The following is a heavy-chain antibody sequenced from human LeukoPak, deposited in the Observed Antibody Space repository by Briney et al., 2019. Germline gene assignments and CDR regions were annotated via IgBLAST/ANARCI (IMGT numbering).Heavy chain of an antibody. V-gene: IGHV4-38-2*01. CDR1: GYSISSGYY. J-gene: IGHJ6*03. CDR2: IYHSGST. Sequence: SETLSLTCAVSGYSISSGYYWGWIRQPPGQGLEWIGSIYHSGSTYYNPSLKSRVTISVDTSKNQFSLKLSSVTAADTAVYYCARQLSSNDYSSSWYQYYYYYMDVWGKGTTVTVSS. CDR3: ARQLSSNDYSSSWYQYYYYYMDV. D-gene: IGHD6-13*01.